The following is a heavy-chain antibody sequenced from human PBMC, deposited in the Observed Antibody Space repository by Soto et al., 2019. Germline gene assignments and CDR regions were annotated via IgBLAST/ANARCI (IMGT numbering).Heavy chain of an antibody. D-gene: IGHD2-21*01. CDR3: ARHRGHYIVGPAYGMDV. CDR1: GYNFTTYW. V-gene: IGHV5-51*01. CDR2: IYPVDSDT. Sequence: PGESLKISCKGSGYNFTTYWIGWVRQMPGKGREWMGIIYPVDSDTRYSPSFQGQVTISVDKSITTAYLQWSSLKASDTAMYYCARHRGHYIVGPAYGMDVWGQGTTVTVSS. J-gene: IGHJ6*02.